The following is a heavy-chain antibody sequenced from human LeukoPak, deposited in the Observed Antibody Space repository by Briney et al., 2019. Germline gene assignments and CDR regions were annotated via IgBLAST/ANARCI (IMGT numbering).Heavy chain of an antibody. CDR2: IGGSGGGT. CDR1: GFTFSSYA. D-gene: IGHD2-15*01. Sequence: GGSLRLSCAASGFTFSSYAMGWVRQAPGKGLEWVSSIGGSGGGTYYADSVKGRFTVSRDNSKNTLYLQMNSLRAEDTAVYYCAKPQSHIVVVVAAITPEYWGQGTVVTVSS. V-gene: IGHV3-23*01. CDR3: AKPQSHIVVVVAAITPEY. J-gene: IGHJ4*02.